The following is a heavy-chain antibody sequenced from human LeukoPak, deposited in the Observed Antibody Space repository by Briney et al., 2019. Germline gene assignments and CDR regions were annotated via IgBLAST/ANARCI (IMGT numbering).Heavy chain of an antibody. D-gene: IGHD1-26*01. CDR3: ARAKVGAIDY. Sequence: PSETLSLTCTVSGGSISSSSYYWGWIRQPPGKGLEWIGSIYYSGSTYYNPSLKSRVTISVDTSKNQFSLKLSSVTAADTAVYYCARAKVGAIDYWGQGTLVTVSS. CDR2: IYYSGST. CDR1: GGSISSSSYY. J-gene: IGHJ4*02. V-gene: IGHV4-39*07.